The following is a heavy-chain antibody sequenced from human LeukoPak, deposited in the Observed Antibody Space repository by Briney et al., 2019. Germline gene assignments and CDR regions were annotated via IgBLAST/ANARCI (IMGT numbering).Heavy chain of an antibody. D-gene: IGHD4-17*01. CDR2: ISGSGGST. V-gene: IGHV3-23*01. CDR3: AKVFVYGDFPPRGFDY. CDR1: GFTFSSYA. Sequence: GGSLRLSCAASGFTFSSYAMSWVRQAPGKGLEWVSAISGSGGSTYYADSVKGRFTISRDNSKNTLYLQMNSLRAEDTAVYYCAKVFVYGDFPPRGFDYWGQGTLVTVSS. J-gene: IGHJ4*02.